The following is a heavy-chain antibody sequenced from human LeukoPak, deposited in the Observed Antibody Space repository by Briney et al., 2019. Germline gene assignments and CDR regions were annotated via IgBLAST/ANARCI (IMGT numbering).Heavy chain of an antibody. D-gene: IGHD2-15*01. Sequence: PGGSLRLSCAASGFTFSSYAMSWVRQAPGKGLEWVSYISSSGSTIYYADSVKGRFTISRDNAKNSLYLQMNSLRAEDTAVYYCARDVGSDDIVVVVAATRANDAFDIWGQGTMVPVSS. CDR2: ISSSGSTI. CDR3: ARDVGSDDIVVVVAATRANDAFDI. J-gene: IGHJ3*02. V-gene: IGHV3-48*04. CDR1: GFTFSSYA.